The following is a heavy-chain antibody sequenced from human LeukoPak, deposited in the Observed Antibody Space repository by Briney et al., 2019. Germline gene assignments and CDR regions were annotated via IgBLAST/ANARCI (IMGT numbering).Heavy chain of an antibody. CDR1: GGSLSSGDYY. Sequence: SQTLSLTCTVSGGSLSSGDYYWSWIRQPPGKGREWLGYIYYSGSTYYNTPLKCRVTISVDTSKNQFSLKLSSVTAADTAVYYCARTFSGYDFWSGYSTENNWFDPWGQGTLVTVSS. CDR2: IYYSGST. V-gene: IGHV4-30-4*08. CDR3: ARTFSGYDFWSGYSTENNWFDP. J-gene: IGHJ5*02. D-gene: IGHD3-3*01.